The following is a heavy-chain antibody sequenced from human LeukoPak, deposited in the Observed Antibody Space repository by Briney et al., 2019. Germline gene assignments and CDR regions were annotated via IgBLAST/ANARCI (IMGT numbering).Heavy chain of an antibody. CDR3: AKYLIAAANAYFDY. D-gene: IGHD2-21*01. Sequence: PGGSLRLSCAASGFTFSNYAMSWVRQAPGKGLERVSGISGGGGSTYYADSVKGRFTISRDESKNTLYLQMNSLRAEDTAVYYCAKYLIAAANAYFDYWGQGTLVTVSS. CDR2: ISGGGGST. CDR1: GFTFSNYA. J-gene: IGHJ4*02. V-gene: IGHV3-23*01.